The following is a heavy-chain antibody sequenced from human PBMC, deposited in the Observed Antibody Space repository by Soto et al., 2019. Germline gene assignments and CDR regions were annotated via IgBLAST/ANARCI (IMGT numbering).Heavy chain of an antibody. V-gene: IGHV1-3*01. J-gene: IGHJ1*01. CDR3: ARKAHYDILTGYYNAEYFQH. CDR1: GYTFTSYA. Sequence: GASVKVSCKASGYTFTSYAMHWVRQAPGQRLEWMGWINAGNGNTKYSQKFQGRVTITRDTSASTAYMELSSLRSEDTAVYYCARKAHYDILTGYYNAEYFQHWGQGTLVTVSS. CDR2: INAGNGNT. D-gene: IGHD3-9*01.